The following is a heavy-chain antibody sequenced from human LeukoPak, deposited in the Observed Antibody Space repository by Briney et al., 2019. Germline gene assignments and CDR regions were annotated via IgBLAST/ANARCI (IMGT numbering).Heavy chain of an antibody. Sequence: GGSLRLSCAASGFSFRSYSMDWVRQAPGKGLEWVSSITGSSSYIPYADSVKGRFTISRDNAENSLFLQMNSLRPEDTAVYFCARDRLEGGETFDSWGQGTPVTVSS. J-gene: IGHJ4*02. D-gene: IGHD1-1*01. V-gene: IGHV3-21*01. CDR1: GFSFRSYS. CDR2: ITGSSSYI. CDR3: ARDRLEGGETFDS.